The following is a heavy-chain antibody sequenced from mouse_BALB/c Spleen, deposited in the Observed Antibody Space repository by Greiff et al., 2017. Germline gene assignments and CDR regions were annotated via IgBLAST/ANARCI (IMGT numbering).Heavy chain of an antibody. V-gene: IGHV1-12*01. CDR3: AREGAYYFDY. CDR1: GYTFTSYN. D-gene: IGHD3-1*01. CDR2: IYPGNGDT. Sequence: LQQPGAELVKPGASVKMSCKASGYTFTSYNMHWVKQTPGQGLEWIGAIYPGNGDTSYNQKFKGKATLTADKSSSTAYMQLSSLTSEDSAVYYCAREGAYYFDYWGQGTTLTVSS. J-gene: IGHJ2*01.